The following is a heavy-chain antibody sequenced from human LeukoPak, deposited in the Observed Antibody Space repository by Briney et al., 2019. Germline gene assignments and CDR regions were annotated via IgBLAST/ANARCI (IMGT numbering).Heavy chain of an antibody. CDR3: ASSEWELLGAFDI. D-gene: IGHD1-26*01. CDR1: GGSFSGYY. CDR2: INHSGST. V-gene: IGHV4-34*01. Sequence: KPSETLSLTCAVYGGSFSGYYWSWIRQPPGKGLEWIGEINHSGSTNYNPSLKSRVTISVDTSKNQFSLKLSSVTAADTAVYYCASSEWELLGAFDIWGQGTMVTVSS. J-gene: IGHJ3*02.